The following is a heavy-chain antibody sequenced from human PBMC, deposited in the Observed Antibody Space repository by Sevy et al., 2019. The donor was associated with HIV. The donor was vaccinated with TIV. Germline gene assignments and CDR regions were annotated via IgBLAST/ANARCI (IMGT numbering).Heavy chain of an antibody. CDR1: GFTVSSNY. J-gene: IGHJ6*02. V-gene: IGHV3-53*01. CDR2: IYSGGST. CDR3: ARFLGVYYYYGMDV. Sequence: GGSLRLSCAASGFTVSSNYMSWVRQAPGKGLEWVSVIYSGGSTYYADSVKGRFTISRDNSKNTLYLQMNSLRAEDTAVYYCARFLGVYYYYGMDVWGQGTTVTVSS. D-gene: IGHD3-16*01.